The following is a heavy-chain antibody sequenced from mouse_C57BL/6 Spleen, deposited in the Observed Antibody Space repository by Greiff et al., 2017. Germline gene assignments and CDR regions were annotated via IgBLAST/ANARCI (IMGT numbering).Heavy chain of an antibody. CDR2: IDPSDSYT. V-gene: IGHV1-50*01. CDR1: GYTFTSYW. Sequence: QVQLQQPGAELVKPGASVKLSCKASGYTFTSYWMQWVKQRPGQGLEWIGEIDPSDSYTNYNQKFKGKATLTVDTTSSTAYMQLSSLTSEDSAVYYCARGDSSRYLDYWGQGTTLTVSS. CDR3: ARGDSSRYLDY. J-gene: IGHJ2*01. D-gene: IGHD3-2*02.